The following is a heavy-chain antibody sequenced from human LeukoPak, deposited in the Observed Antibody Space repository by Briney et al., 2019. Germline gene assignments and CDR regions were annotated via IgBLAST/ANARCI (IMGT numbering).Heavy chain of an antibody. V-gene: IGHV4-59*01. CDR3: ASSGGGGDWREATIDY. CDR2: IYYSGST. CDR1: GGSISGYY. D-gene: IGHD2-21*02. J-gene: IGHJ4*02. Sequence: PSETLSLTCTVSGGSISGYYWSWIRQPPGKGLEWIGDIYYSGSTNYNPSLKSRVTISVDTSKNQFSLKLSSVTAADTAVYYCASSGGGGDWREATIDYWGQGTLVTVSS.